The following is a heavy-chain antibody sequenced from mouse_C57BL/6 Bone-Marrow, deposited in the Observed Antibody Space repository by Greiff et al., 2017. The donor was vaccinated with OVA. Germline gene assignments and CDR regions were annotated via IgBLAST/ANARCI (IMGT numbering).Heavy chain of an antibody. CDR2: IYPGDGDT. Sequence: VQLQQSGPELVKPGASVKISCKASGYAFSSSWMNWVKQRPGKGLEWIGRIYPGDGDTNYNGKFKGKATLTADKSSSTAYMQLSILTSEDSSVYFCARPLRLLYYYAMDYWGQGTSVTVSS. V-gene: IGHV1-82*01. J-gene: IGHJ4*01. D-gene: IGHD3-2*02. CDR3: ARPLRLLYYYAMDY. CDR1: GYAFSSSW.